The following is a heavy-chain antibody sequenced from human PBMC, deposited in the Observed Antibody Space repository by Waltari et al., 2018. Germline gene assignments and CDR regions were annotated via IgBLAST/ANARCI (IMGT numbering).Heavy chain of an antibody. CDR3: ARGPSGYPLFYDY. Sequence: QVQLQQWGAGLLTPSETLSLTCAVYGGSFSGYYWSWIRQPPGKGLEWIGEINHSGSTNYNPSLKSRVTISVDTSKNQFSLKLSSVTAADTAVYYCARGPSGYPLFYDYWGQGTLVTVSS. D-gene: IGHD3-3*01. V-gene: IGHV4-34*01. CDR1: GGSFSGYY. CDR2: INHSGST. J-gene: IGHJ4*02.